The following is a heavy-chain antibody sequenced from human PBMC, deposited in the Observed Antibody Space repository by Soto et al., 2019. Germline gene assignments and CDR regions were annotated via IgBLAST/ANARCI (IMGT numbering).Heavy chain of an antibody. CDR1: GGSISSSDHY. Sequence: PSETLSLTCTVSGGSISSSDHYWGWIRQPPGKGLEWIGSIYYRGSTYYNPPLKSRLTISVHTSKNQFSLEMTSVTAADAAVYYCARCHQRGYSYGYSAYWSQGTLVTVSS. J-gene: IGHJ4*02. CDR3: ARCHQRGYSYGYSAY. CDR2: IYYRGST. V-gene: IGHV4-39*01. D-gene: IGHD5-18*01.